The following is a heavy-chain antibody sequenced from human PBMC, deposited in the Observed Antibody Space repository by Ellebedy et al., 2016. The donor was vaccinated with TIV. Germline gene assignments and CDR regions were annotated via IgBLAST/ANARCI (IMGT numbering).Heavy chain of an antibody. V-gene: IGHV4-34*01. CDR2: INLSGST. CDR3: ARGAYYVSSGNYFVRWFDP. Sequence: MPSETLSLTCAIYGGSFSGHYCTWVRQPPGKGLEWIGEINLSGSTNYNPSLKSRVTMSLDTSKNQFSLKLSSVTAADTAVYYCARGAYYVSSGNYFVRWFDPWGQGTLVTVSS. CDR1: GGSFSGHY. D-gene: IGHD3-22*01. J-gene: IGHJ5*02.